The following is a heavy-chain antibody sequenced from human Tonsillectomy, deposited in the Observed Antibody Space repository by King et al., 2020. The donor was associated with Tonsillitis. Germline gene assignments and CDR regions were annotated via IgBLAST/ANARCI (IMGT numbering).Heavy chain of an antibody. V-gene: IGHV2-5*01. CDR2: IYWTDDK. D-gene: IGHD3-3*01. CDR1: GFSLSTSGVG. Sequence: ITLKESGPTLVKPTQTLTLTCTFSGFSLSTSGVGVGWIRQPPGKALEWLALIYWTDDKRYSPSLKSRLTISKDTSKNQVVLTMTNMDPVDTATYYCAHSTRPVLRFLEWLRFDYWGQGTLVTVSS. CDR3: AHSTRPVLRFLEWLRFDY. J-gene: IGHJ4*02.